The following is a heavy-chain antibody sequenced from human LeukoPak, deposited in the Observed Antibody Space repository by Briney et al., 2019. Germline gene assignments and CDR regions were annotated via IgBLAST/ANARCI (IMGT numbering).Heavy chain of an antibody. J-gene: IGHJ4*02. CDR3: ARTLYSSGWYRVSGLYFDY. CDR2: MYTSGGT. CDR1: GGSISSYY. D-gene: IGHD6-19*01. V-gene: IGHV4-4*07. Sequence: SETLSLTCTVSGGSISSYYWSWIRQPAGKGLEWIGRMYTSGGTNYTPSLKSRVTMSVDTSKNQFSLKLSSVTAADTAVYYCARTLYSSGWYRVSGLYFDYWGQGTLVTVSS.